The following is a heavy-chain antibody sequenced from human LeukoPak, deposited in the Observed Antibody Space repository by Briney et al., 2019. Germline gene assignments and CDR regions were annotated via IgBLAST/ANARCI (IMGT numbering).Heavy chain of an antibody. CDR2: INHSGST. J-gene: IGHJ6*04. D-gene: IGHD2-2*01. CDR1: GGSFSGYY. CDR3: ARGGGYCSSTSCFYYYYYGMDV. V-gene: IGHV4-34*01. Sequence: SETLSLTCAVYGGSFSGYYWSWIRQSPGKGLEWIGEINHSGSTNYNPSLKSRVTISVDTSKNQFSLKLSSVTAADTAVYYCARGGGYCSSTSCFYYYYYGMDVWGKGTTVTVSS.